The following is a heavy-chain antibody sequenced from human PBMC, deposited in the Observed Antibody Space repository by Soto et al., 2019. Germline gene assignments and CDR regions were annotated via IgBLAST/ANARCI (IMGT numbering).Heavy chain of an antibody. CDR2: IIPFSGTV. V-gene: IGHV1-69*01. D-gene: IGHD3-10*01. CDR1: GGSFMSQA. Sequence: QVQLVQSGAEVKKPGSSVKVSCKASGGSFMSQAISWVRQAPGQGPEWMGGIIPFSGTVTYTERFQGSLTLTADEPTKTAYMKLSSLRSENTAVYYCARGSYDSSAGFFGMDVWGQGTTVTVS. CDR3: ARGSYDSSAGFFGMDV. J-gene: IGHJ6*02.